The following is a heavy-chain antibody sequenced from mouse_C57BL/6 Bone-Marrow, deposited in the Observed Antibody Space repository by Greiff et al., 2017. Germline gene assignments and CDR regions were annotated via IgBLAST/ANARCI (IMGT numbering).Heavy chain of an antibody. V-gene: IGHV5-9*04. Sequence: EVKLMESGGGLVKPGGSLKLSCAASGFTFSSYTMSWVRQTPEKRLQWVAAISGGGGNTYYPDSVKGRFPISRDNDKNILYLQVSSLRSEDTAVYYCARRVTTVLATKYFHVGGTETTVTVS. CDR1: GFTFSSYT. CDR2: ISGGGGNT. J-gene: IGHJ1*03. CDR3: ARRVTTVLATKYFHV. D-gene: IGHD1-1*01.